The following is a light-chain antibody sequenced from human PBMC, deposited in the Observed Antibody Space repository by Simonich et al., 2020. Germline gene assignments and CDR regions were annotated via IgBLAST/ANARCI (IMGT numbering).Light chain of an antibody. Sequence: DIVMTQSPLSLPVTPGEPASIYCRSSQSLLHSNGYNYLDWYLQKPGQSPQPLFYLGSNRAYGVPERFSGSGSGTDFTLKISRVEAEDVGVYYCMQALQTPWTFGQGTKVEIK. CDR1: QSLLHSNGYNY. J-gene: IGKJ1*01. CDR3: MQALQTPWT. CDR2: LGS. V-gene: IGKV2-28*01.